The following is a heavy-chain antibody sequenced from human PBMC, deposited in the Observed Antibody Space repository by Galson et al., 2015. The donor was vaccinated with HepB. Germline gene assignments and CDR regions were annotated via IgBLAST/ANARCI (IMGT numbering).Heavy chain of an antibody. CDR1: GSTFTSYD. CDR2: MNPNSGNT. V-gene: IGHV1-8*01. J-gene: IGHJ6*02. CDR3: ARGRRLVKYYYYYYGMDV. Sequence: SVKVSCKASGSTFTSYDINWVRQATGQGLEWMGWMNPNSGNTGYAQKFQGRVTMTRNTSISTAYMELSSLRSEDTAVYYCARGRRLVKYYYYYYGMDVWGQGTTVTVS. D-gene: IGHD6-19*01.